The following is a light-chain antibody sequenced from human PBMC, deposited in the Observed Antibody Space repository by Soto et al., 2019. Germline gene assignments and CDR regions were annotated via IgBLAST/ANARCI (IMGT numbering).Light chain of an antibody. Sequence: QSVLTQPASVSGSPGQSITISCTGTSTDVGRYNYVSWYQQHPGKAPKLMVYDVSNRPSWVSNRFSGSKSGITASLTISGLLAEDEADYYCTSYTSDSTYVFGTGTKLTVL. CDR1: STDVGRYNY. J-gene: IGLJ1*01. CDR3: TSYTSDSTYV. CDR2: DVS. V-gene: IGLV2-14*01.